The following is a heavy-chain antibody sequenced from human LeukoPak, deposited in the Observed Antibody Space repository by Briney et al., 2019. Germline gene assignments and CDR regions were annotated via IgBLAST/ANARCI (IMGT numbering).Heavy chain of an antibody. Sequence: GGSLRLSCAASGFTFSSYAMSWVRQAPGKGLEWVSAISGSGGSTYYADSVKGRFTISRDNSKDTLHLQMNSLRAEDTAVYYCANHYDSSGYYYRYWGQGTLVTVSS. CDR1: GFTFSSYA. V-gene: IGHV3-23*01. CDR2: ISGSGGST. CDR3: ANHYDSSGYYYRY. J-gene: IGHJ4*02. D-gene: IGHD3-22*01.